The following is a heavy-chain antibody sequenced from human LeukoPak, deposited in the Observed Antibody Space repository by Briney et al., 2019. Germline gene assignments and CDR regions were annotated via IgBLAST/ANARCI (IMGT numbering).Heavy chain of an antibody. Sequence: TETLSLTCAVHVGSFSGYYWRWVRQPPGKGLEWVGEINHSGSTNYHSSLKSRVTISVDTSKNQFSLKLSSVTAADTAVYYCARGYYGSGSHCCHMDVWGKGTTITVS. CDR3: ARGYYGSGSHCCHMDV. V-gene: IGHV4-34*01. D-gene: IGHD3-10*01. CDR1: VGSFSGYY. J-gene: IGHJ6*03. CDR2: INHSGST.